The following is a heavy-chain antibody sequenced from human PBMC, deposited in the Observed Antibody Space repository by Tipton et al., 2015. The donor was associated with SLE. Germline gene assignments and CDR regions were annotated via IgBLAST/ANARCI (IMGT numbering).Heavy chain of an antibody. CDR2: IYYSGST. CDR3: ARGDYDFWSGYLYYFDY. V-gene: IGHV4-59*01. D-gene: IGHD3-3*01. Sequence: TLSLTCTASGGSISSYYWSWIRQPPGKGLEWIGYIYYSGSTNYNPSLKSRVTISVDTSKNQFSLKLSSVTAADTAVYYCARGDYDFWSGYLYYFDYWGQGTLVTVSS. CDR1: GGSISSYY. J-gene: IGHJ4*02.